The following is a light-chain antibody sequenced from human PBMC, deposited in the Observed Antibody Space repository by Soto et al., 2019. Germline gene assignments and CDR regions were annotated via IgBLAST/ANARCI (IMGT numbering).Light chain of an antibody. V-gene: IGLV1-44*01. CDR1: SSNIGSRN. Sequence: QSVLTQPPSASGTPGQRVTISCSGGSSNIGSRNVNWYQHLPGTAPKLLIYGHNQRPSGVPDRFSGSKSGTSASLAITGLQAEDEADYYCQSYDGTLSGSYVFGIGTKLTVL. CDR2: GHN. CDR3: QSYDGTLSGSYV. J-gene: IGLJ1*01.